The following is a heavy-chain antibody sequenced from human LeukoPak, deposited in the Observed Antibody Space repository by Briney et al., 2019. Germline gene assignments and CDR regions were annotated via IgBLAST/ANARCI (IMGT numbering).Heavy chain of an antibody. CDR1: GFSFSTYW. Sequence: GGSLRLSCAASGFSFSTYWMSWVRQAPGKGLEWVANIKEDGSEKYYVDSVKGRFTISRDHAENSLYLQKNSLRAEDTAVYYCARDFLRRGASTFDYWGQGTLVTVSS. V-gene: IGHV3-7*01. J-gene: IGHJ4*02. D-gene: IGHD1-26*01. CDR2: IKEDGSEK. CDR3: ARDFLRRGASTFDY.